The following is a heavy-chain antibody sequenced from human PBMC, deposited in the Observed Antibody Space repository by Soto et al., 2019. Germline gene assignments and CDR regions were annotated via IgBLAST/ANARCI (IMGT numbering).Heavy chain of an antibody. D-gene: IGHD2-15*01. V-gene: IGHV4-38-2*02. CDR1: GYSISSGYH. J-gene: IGHJ5*02. CDR2: VHYSGNT. CDR3: ARQDRVVAEGRWFDP. Sequence: SETLSLTCTVSGYSISSGYHCAWIRQPPGKGLEWLGSVHYSGNTYYNPSLKSRLTISVDKSKNQFSLNLSSVTAADTAVYYCARQDRVVAEGRWFDPWGQGTLVTVSS.